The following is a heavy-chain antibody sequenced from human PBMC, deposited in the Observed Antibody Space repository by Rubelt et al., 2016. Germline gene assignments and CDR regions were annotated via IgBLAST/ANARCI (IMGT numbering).Heavy chain of an antibody. CDR1: GGSISSSSHY. V-gene: IGHV4-39*07. J-gene: IGHJ4*02. CDR3: AREGTYFDY. Sequence: QLQLQESGPGLVKPSETLSLTCTVSGGSISSSSHYWGWIRQPPGKGLEWIGSIFYSGSTYYNPSLQSRVTISVDTSKNQSSLNLSSVTAADTAVYYCAREGTYFDYWGQENLVTVSS. CDR2: IFYSGST.